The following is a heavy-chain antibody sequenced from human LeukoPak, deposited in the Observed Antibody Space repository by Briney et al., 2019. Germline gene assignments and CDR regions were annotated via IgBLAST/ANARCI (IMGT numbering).Heavy chain of an antibody. CDR1: GYTFTSYY. V-gene: IGHV1-46*01. CDR2: INPTGGST. D-gene: IGHD1-26*01. J-gene: IGHJ5*02. CDR3: ARDNSVGDNAWWFDP. Sequence: ASVKVSCKASGYTFTSYYMHWVRQAPGQGLEWMGLINPTGGSTGYAQKFQGRVTMTRDMSASTDYMELSSLRSEDTAIYYCARDNSVGDNAWWFDPWGQGTLVTVSS.